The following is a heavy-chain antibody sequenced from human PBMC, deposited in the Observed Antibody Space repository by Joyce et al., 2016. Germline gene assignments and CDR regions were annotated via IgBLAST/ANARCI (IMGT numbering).Heavy chain of an antibody. CDR3: TRPLRNVVPLPDAP. V-gene: IGHV3-7*01. Sequence: EVHMVESGGGLAQPGGSLRLSCVASGFPFSGFWMSWMRQAPGKGREWVANIKQDGSERYYVDSVKGRFTISRDNAKNSLYLQMNDLRVEDTAVYFCTRPLRNVVPLPDAPWGQGTLVTVSS. CDR1: GFPFSGFW. D-gene: IGHD2/OR15-2a*01. J-gene: IGHJ5*02. CDR2: IKQDGSER.